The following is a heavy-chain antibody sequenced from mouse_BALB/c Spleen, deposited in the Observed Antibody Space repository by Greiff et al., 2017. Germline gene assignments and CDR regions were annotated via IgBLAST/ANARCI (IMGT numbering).Heavy chain of an antibody. Sequence: EVKLVESGGGLVQPGGSLKLSCAASGFTFSSYGMSWVRQTPDKRLELDATINSNGGSTYYPDSVKGRFTISRDNAKNTLYLQMSSLKSEDIAMYYCARETTVGAMDYWGQGTSVTVSS. CDR2: INSNGGST. V-gene: IGHV5-6-3*01. D-gene: IGHD1-1*01. CDR1: GFTFSSYG. J-gene: IGHJ4*01. CDR3: ARETTVGAMDY.